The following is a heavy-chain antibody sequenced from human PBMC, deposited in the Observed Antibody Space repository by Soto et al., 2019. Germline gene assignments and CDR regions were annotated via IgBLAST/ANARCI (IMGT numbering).Heavy chain of an antibody. V-gene: IGHV4-59*01. J-gene: IGHJ6*02. Sequence: VQLVESGGGLVKPGGSLRLSCAASGFTFSSYSMNWVRQAPGKGLEWIGYIYYSGSTNYNPSLKSRVTISVDTSKNQFSLKLSSVTAADTAVYYCARARIVVVPAASDYYYYGMDVWGQGTTVTVSS. CDR1: GFTFSSYS. CDR2: IYYSGST. D-gene: IGHD2-2*01. CDR3: ARARIVVVPAASDYYYYGMDV.